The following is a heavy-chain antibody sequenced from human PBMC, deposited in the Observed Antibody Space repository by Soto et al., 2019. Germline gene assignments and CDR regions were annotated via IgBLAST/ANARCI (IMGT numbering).Heavy chain of an antibody. V-gene: IGHV3-48*02. J-gene: IGHJ6*02. CDR1: GFTFSSYS. CDR2: ISSSSSTI. CDR3: ARVILPVAGYYYGMDV. Sequence: GESLKISCAASGFTFSSYSMNWVRQAPGKGLEWVSYISSSSSTIYYADSVKGRFTISRDNAKNSLYLQMNSLRDEDTAVYYCARVILPVAGYYYGMDVWGQGTTVTVSS. D-gene: IGHD6-19*01.